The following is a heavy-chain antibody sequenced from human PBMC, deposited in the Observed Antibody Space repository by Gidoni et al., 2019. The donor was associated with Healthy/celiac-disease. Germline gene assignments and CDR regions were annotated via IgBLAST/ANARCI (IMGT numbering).Heavy chain of an antibody. CDR1: GFTVSSNY. V-gene: IGHV3-66*01. D-gene: IGHD3-16*01. CDR3: ARGGIWGEPYYFDY. J-gene: IGHJ4*02. CDR2: IYRGGST. Sequence: EVQLVESGGGLVQPGGSLRLSCASSGFTVSSNYMSWVRQAPGKGLEWVSVIYRGGSTYYADAVKGRFTISRDNSKNTLYLKMNSLRAEDTAVYYCARGGIWGEPYYFDYWGQGTLVTVSS.